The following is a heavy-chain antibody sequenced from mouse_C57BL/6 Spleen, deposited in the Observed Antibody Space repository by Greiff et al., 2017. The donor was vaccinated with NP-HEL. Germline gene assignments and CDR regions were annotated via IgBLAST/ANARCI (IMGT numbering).Heavy chain of an antibody. Sequence: VQLQQSGAELARPGASVKMSCKASGYTFTSYTMHWVKQRPGQGLEWIGYINPSSGYTKYNQKFKDKATLTADKSSSTAYMQLSSLTSEDSAVYYCARSELRLENFDYWGQGTTLTVSS. D-gene: IGHD3-2*02. CDR1: GYTFTSYT. V-gene: IGHV1-4*01. CDR3: ARSELRLENFDY. CDR2: INPSSGYT. J-gene: IGHJ2*01.